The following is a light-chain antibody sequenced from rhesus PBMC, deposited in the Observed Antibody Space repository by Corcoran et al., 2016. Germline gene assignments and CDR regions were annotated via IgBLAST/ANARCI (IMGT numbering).Light chain of an antibody. CDR3: RQSSNLFT. Sequence: DIVMTQTPLSLPVTPGEPASISCRSSQSLLASEDGNTDLDWYLQKPGKSPQLLIYEVSNRASGVPDSVSGRGSGTDFPLTLSSLEPGDVGVYYCRQSSNLFTFGPGTKLNIK. J-gene: IGKJ3*01. V-gene: IGKV2-104*02. CDR1: QSLLASEDGNTD. CDR2: EVS.